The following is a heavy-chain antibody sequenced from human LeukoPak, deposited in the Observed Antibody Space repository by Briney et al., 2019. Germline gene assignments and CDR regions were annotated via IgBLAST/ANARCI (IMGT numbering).Heavy chain of an antibody. CDR2: IIPIFGTA. Sequence: ASVKVSCKASGGTFSSYAISWVRQAPGQGLEWMGGIIPIFGTANYAQKFQGRVTITADESTSTAYMELSSLRPEDTAVYYCARAAIRGPDPSTFDFDYWGQGTLVTVSS. CDR1: GGTFSSYA. J-gene: IGHJ4*02. V-gene: IGHV1-69*13. CDR3: ARAAIRGPDPSTFDFDY. D-gene: IGHD2/OR15-2a*01.